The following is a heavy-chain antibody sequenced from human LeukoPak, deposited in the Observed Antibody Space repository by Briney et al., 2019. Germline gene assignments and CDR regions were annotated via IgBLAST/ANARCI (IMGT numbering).Heavy chain of an antibody. V-gene: IGHV3-15*01. CDR3: AKYNPAEVARRKYYFDN. J-gene: IGHJ4*02. Sequence: NSGGSLRLSCAASGFTFSIAWMTWVRQAPGKGLEWVGRIKSKTDGGTTDYAAPVKGRFTISRDDSKNTLYLQMNSLSAEDTAVYYCAKYNPAEVARRKYYFDNWGQGTLATVSS. CDR2: IKSKTDGGTT. D-gene: IGHD1-14*01. CDR1: GFTFSIAW.